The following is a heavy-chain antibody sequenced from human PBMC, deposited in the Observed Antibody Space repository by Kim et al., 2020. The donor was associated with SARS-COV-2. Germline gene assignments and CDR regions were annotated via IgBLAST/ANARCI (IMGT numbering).Heavy chain of an antibody. V-gene: IGHV3-30*18. CDR2: ISYDGSNK. D-gene: IGHD2-15*01. Sequence: GGSLRLSCAASGFTFSSYGMHWVRQAPGKGLEWVAVISYDGSNKYYADSVKGRFTISRDNSKNTLYLQMNSLRAEDTAVYYCAKDLSRGCSGGSCYYFDYWGQGTLVTVSS. CDR3: AKDLSRGCSGGSCYYFDY. CDR1: GFTFSSYG. J-gene: IGHJ4*02.